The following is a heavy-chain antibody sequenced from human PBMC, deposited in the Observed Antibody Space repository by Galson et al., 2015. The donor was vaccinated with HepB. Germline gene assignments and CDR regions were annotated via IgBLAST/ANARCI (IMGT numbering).Heavy chain of an antibody. D-gene: IGHD3-3*01. V-gene: IGHV4-30-4*01. CDR1: GDSVNSGKYY. J-gene: IGHJ4*02. CDR3: ARRRAFGVIID. Sequence: TLSLTCTVSGDSVNSGKYYWTWIRQSPEKGLEWIGFIFYTGSTDYNPSLGSRVTISVDTFKNQFSLRLRSVTAADTAVYYCARRRAFGVIIDWGQGTLVTVSS. CDR2: IFYTGST.